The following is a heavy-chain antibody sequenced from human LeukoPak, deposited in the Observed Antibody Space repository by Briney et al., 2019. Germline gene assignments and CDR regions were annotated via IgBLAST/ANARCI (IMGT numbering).Heavy chain of an antibody. D-gene: IGHD1-26*01. J-gene: IGHJ4*02. Sequence: PGGSLRLSCAASGFTFSSYAMNWVRQAPGKGLEWISVIYSGGDTYYADSVKGRFTISRDNAKNSLYLQMNSLRAEDTAVYYCARDRLSLWEGDFDYWGQGTLVTVSS. CDR2: IYSGGDT. CDR1: GFTFSSYA. CDR3: ARDRLSLWEGDFDY. V-gene: IGHV3-66*01.